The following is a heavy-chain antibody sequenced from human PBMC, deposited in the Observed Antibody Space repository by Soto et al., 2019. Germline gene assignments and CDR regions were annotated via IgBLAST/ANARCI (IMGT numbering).Heavy chain of an antibody. V-gene: IGHV4-34*01. J-gene: IGHJ4*02. CDR2: INHSGST. Sequence: SETLSLTCAVYGGSFSGYSWTWIRQPPGTGLEWIGEINHSGSTNYNPSLKSRVTISVDTSKNQFSLKMTSVTAADTAVYYCARDKITGLFDYWGQGTLVTVSS. D-gene: IGHD2-8*02. CDR1: GGSFSGYS. CDR3: ARDKITGLFDY.